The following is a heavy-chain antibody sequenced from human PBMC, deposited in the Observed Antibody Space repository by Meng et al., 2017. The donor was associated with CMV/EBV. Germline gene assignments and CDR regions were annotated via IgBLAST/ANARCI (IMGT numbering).Heavy chain of an antibody. CDR1: GDTFTGYY. Sequence: ASAMVFCKASGDTFTGYYMHWGRQAPGQRREGMGWINPNSGGTNYAEKFQGRVTMTRDTSIRTAYMELSRLRSDDTAVYYCASSGDDFWGGYYQDYWGQGTLVTVSS. CDR3: ASSGDDFWGGYYQDY. CDR2: INPNSGGT. V-gene: IGHV1-2*02. J-gene: IGHJ4*02. D-gene: IGHD3-3*01.